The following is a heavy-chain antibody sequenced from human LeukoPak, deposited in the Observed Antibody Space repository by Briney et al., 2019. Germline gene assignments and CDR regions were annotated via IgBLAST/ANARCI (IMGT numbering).Heavy chain of an antibody. Sequence: GASVKVSCKASGYTFTSYGISWVRQAPGQGLEWMGWISPYNGNTNYAQKLQGRVTMTTDTSTSTAYMDLRSLRSDDTAVYYCARKLYDSSRYGQTYCFDYWGQGTLVTVSS. D-gene: IGHD3-22*01. CDR1: GYTFTSYG. J-gene: IGHJ4*02. CDR3: ARKLYDSSRYGQTYCFDY. CDR2: ISPYNGNT. V-gene: IGHV1-18*01.